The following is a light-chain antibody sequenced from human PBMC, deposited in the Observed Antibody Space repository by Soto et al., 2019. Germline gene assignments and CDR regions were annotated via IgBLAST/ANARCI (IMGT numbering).Light chain of an antibody. J-gene: IGKJ1*01. CDR2: AAS. V-gene: IGKV1-6*02. CDR3: LQDYNFPWT. CDR1: QGIRND. Sequence: AIQMTQSPSSLSASIGDRVTIACRASQGIRNDLGWYQQKSGTAPKLLIYAASSLQSGVPSRFSGSGSGTDFTLTISSLQPEDFATYYCLQDYNFPWTFGQGTKVDIK.